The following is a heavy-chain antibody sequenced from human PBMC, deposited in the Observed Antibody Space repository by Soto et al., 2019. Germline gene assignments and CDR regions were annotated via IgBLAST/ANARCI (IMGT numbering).Heavy chain of an antibody. V-gene: IGHV4-59*01. CDR1: GASMREYF. D-gene: IGHD3-10*01. J-gene: IGHJ4*02. Sequence: PSETLSLTCTVSGASMREYFWGWIRKSPGKGLGWIGYIYYLGSTDYNPSLKSRVTISVDTSKRQFSLRLTSVTAADTAVYYCARDGYDGSGSPYPAFWGPGTQVTVS. CDR3: ARDGYDGSGSPYPAF. CDR2: IYYLGST.